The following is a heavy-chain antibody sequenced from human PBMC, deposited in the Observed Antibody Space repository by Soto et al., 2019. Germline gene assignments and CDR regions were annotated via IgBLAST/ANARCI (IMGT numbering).Heavy chain of an antibody. CDR3: ARHYKSTATDYYYMDV. D-gene: IGHD2-2*01. Sequence: SETLSLTCTVSGGSISTYYWSWIRQPPGKGLGWIGDIYYGGSTNYNPSLKSRVTMSVDTSKNQFSLKVRSVTAADTAVYYCARHYKSTATDYYYMDVWGKGTTVTLSS. V-gene: IGHV4-59*08. CDR1: GGSISTYY. J-gene: IGHJ6*03. CDR2: IYYGGST.